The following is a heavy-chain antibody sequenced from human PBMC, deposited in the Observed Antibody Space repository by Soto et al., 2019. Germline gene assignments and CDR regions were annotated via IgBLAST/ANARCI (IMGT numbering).Heavy chain of an antibody. CDR2: ISDSGST. Sequence: PSETLSLTCSVSGAAISDYYWSWIRQPPGKGLEWIGYISDSGSTNYNPSLRSRATMSLATSNNQFSLQLTSVTAADTAVYYCAKTYYYDSSGYYYDYWGQGTLVTVSS. CDR1: GAAISDYY. J-gene: IGHJ4*02. D-gene: IGHD3-22*01. V-gene: IGHV4-59*01. CDR3: AKTYYYDSSGYYYDY.